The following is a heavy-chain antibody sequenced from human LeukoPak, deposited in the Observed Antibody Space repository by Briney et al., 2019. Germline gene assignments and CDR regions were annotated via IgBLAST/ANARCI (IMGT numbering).Heavy chain of an antibody. D-gene: IGHD6-13*01. CDR1: GGSISSCSYY. J-gene: IGHJ4*02. V-gene: IGHV4-39*01. Sequence: PSETLSLTCTVSGGSISSCSYYWGWIRQPPGKGLEWIGSIYYSGSTYYNPSLKSRVTISVDTSKNQFSLKLSSVTAADTAVYYCARHGSGSSPPYFDYWGQGTLVTVSS. CDR2: IYYSGST. CDR3: ARHGSGSSPPYFDY.